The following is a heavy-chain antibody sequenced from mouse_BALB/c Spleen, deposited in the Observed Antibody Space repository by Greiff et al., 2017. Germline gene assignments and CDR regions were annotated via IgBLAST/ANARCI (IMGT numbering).Heavy chain of an antibody. Sequence: SGAELVRPGASVTLSCKASGYTFTDYEMHWVKQTPVHGLEWIGAIDPETGGTAYNQKFKGKATLTADKSSSTAYMELRSLTSEDSAVYYCTRSGGLFAYWGQGTLVTVSA. V-gene: IGHV1-15*01. CDR2: IDPETGGT. D-gene: IGHD3-1*01. CDR3: TRSGGLFAY. CDR1: GYTFTDYE. J-gene: IGHJ3*01.